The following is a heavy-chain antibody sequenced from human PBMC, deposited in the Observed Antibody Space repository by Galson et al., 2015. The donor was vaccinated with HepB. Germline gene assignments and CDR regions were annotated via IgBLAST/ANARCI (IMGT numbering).Heavy chain of an antibody. CDR2: IKQDGSQK. Sequence: SLRLSCAASGFTFSNYWMTWVRQPPGKGLEWVANIKQDGSQKYYVDSVKGRFTISRDNTKSSVYLQMNSLRVEDTAVYYCARIGYSSSSLDYWGQGTLVTVSS. V-gene: IGHV3-7*03. J-gene: IGHJ4*02. CDR3: ARIGYSSSSLDY. D-gene: IGHD6-13*01. CDR1: GFTFSNYW.